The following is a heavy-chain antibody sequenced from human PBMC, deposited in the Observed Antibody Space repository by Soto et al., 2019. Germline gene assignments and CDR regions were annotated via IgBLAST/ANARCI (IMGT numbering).Heavy chain of an antibody. V-gene: IGHV4-39*01. J-gene: IGHJ4*02. D-gene: IGHD3-9*01. Sequence: QLQLQESGPGLVKPSETLSLTCTVSGGSISSSSYYWGWIRQPPGKGLEWIGSIYYSGGTYYNPPLKSRVTISVDTSKNQFSLKLSSVTAADTAVYYCARQYYDILTGYIDYWGQGTLVTVSS. CDR1: GGSISSSSYY. CDR3: ARQYYDILTGYIDY. CDR2: IYYSGGT.